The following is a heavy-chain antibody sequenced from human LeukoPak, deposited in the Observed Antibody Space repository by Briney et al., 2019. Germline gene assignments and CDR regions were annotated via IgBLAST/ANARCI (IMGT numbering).Heavy chain of an antibody. J-gene: IGHJ5*02. CDR3: ARGRGIYSSSWSWFDP. V-gene: IGHV4-34*01. CDR2: INHSAST. CDR1: GGSFSAFY. Sequence: PSETLSLTCVVSGGSFSAFYWSCIRQPPGMGLEWIGEINHSASTNYNPSLKSRVTISADTSKNQFSLKVSSVTAADTAMYYCARGRGIYSSSWSWFDPWGQGTLVTVSS. D-gene: IGHD6-13*01.